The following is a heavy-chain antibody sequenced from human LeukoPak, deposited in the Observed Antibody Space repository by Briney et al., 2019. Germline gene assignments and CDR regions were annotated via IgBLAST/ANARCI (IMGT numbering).Heavy chain of an antibody. J-gene: IGHJ4*02. CDR3: ARDRPGGVPD. CDR2: IYYSGST. D-gene: IGHD2-2*01. V-gene: IGHV4-31*11. CDR1: GGSFSGYY. Sequence: SETLSLTCAVYGGSFSGYYWSWIRQHPGKGLEWIGYIYYSGSTYYNPSLKGRVTISVDTSKNQFSLKLSSVTAADTAVYYCARDRPGGVPDWGQGTLVTVSS.